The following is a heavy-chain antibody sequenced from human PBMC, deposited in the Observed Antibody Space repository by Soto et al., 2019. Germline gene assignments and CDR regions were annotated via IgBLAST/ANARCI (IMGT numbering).Heavy chain of an antibody. CDR3: ASRSGSWQSWFDP. CDR2: IYYSGNT. Sequence: QVQLQESGPGLVKPSQTLSLTCIVSGGSISSNDFYWSWIRQHPGKGLECIGYIYYSGNTYYNPSLKSRVTILVDTSKNPFSLKVSSVTAADAAVYYCASRSGSWQSWFDPWGPGTLVTVSS. J-gene: IGHJ5*02. CDR1: GGSISSNDFY. V-gene: IGHV4-31*03. D-gene: IGHD6-13*01.